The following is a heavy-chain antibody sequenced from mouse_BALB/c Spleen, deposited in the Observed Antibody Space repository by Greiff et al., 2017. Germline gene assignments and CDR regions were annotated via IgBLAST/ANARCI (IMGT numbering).Heavy chain of an antibody. D-gene: IGHD2-14*01. J-gene: IGHJ3*01. CDR2: IWGDGST. V-gene: IGHV2-6-7*01. Sequence: QVQLQQSGPGLVAPSQSLSITCTVSGFSLTGYGVNWVRQPPGKGLEWLGMIWGDGSTDYNSALKSRLSISKDNSKSQVFLKMNSLQTDDTARYYGAREGVRAWFAYWGQGTLVTVSA. CDR1: GFSLTGYG. CDR3: AREGVRAWFAY.